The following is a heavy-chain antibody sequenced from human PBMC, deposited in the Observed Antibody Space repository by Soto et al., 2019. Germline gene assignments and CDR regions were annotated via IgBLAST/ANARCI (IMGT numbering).Heavy chain of an antibody. CDR1: GFTFSSYW. D-gene: IGHD5-18*01. Sequence: PGGSLRLSCAASGFTFSSYWMSWVRQAPGKGLEWVANIKQDGSEKYYVDSVKGRFTISRDNAKNSLYLQMNSLRAEDTAVYYCAREDLWLYSYGYMESYYFDYWGQGTLVTVSS. V-gene: IGHV3-7*05. CDR2: IKQDGSEK. CDR3: AREDLWLYSYGYMESYYFDY. J-gene: IGHJ4*02.